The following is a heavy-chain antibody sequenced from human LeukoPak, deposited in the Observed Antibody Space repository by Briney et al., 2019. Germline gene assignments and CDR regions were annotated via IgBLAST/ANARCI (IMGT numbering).Heavy chain of an antibody. D-gene: IGHD2-2*01. Sequence: SETLSLTCTVSGGSISSGGYYWNWIRQHPGKGLEWIGYIYYSGSTYYNPSLKSRVTISVDTSKNQFSLKLSSVTAADTAVYYCARDISPYCSSTSCSNWFDPWGQGTLVTVSS. CDR3: ARDISPYCSSTSCSNWFDP. CDR1: GGSISSGGYY. CDR2: IYYSGST. V-gene: IGHV4-31*03. J-gene: IGHJ5*02.